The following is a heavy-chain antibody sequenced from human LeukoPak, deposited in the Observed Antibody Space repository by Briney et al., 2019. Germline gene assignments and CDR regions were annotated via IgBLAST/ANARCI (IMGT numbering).Heavy chain of an antibody. CDR3: AKSPTMVRSYYFDY. D-gene: IGHD3-10*01. CDR2: ISVSGGST. V-gene: IGHV3-23*01. CDR1: GFTFSSYA. Sequence: GGSLRLSCAASGFTFSSYAMSWVRQAPGKGLEWVSAISVSGGSTYYADSVKGRFTISRDNSKNTLYLQMNSLRAEDTAVYYCAKSPTMVRSYYFDYWGQGTLVTVSS. J-gene: IGHJ4*02.